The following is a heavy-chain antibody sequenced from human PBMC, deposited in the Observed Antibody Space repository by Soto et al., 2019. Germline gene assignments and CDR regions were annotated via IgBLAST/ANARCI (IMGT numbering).Heavy chain of an antibody. J-gene: IGHJ4*02. D-gene: IGHD2-21*01. CDR2: ITAYNGNR. CDR3: ARAYASSLRWPHDYY. Sequence: QVLLVQSGPEVKKSGASVKVSCKASGYDFNNYGFNWLRQSPRRGLEWLGWITAYNGNRKYAEQLQGRITMTTDSSTNTGYLEVRSLTSDDTAVYYCARAYASSLRWPHDYYWGQGTLVTVSS. V-gene: IGHV1-18*04. CDR1: GYDFNNYG.